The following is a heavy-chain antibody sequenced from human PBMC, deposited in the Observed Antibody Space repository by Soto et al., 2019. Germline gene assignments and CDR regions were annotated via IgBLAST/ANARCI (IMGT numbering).Heavy chain of an antibody. Sequence: QVQLVQSGAEVKKPGSSVKVSCKASADTFNSYSLSWLRQAPGQRLEWMGGITPVFGTADYAQSFEDRLTITADDSTSTVYMELSSLRSHDTAVYYCARSLEGATVTNWFDPWGQGALVTVSS. V-gene: IGHV1-69*01. CDR3: ARSLEGATVTNWFDP. CDR2: ITPVFGTA. J-gene: IGHJ5*02. D-gene: IGHD4-17*01. CDR1: ADTFNSYS.